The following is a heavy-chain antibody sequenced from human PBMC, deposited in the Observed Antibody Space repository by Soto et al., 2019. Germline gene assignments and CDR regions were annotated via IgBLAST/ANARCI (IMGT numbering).Heavy chain of an antibody. CDR3: AIRYSSSSKYFHH. J-gene: IGHJ1*01. D-gene: IGHD6-13*01. Sequence: QVQLQQWGAGLLKPSETLSLTCGVYGGSCSDYYWSWIRQPPGKGLEWIGEISHSGSTNYNPSLKSRITISVDTSKNPFSLKLSSVTAADTAVYYCAIRYSSSSKYFHHWGQGTLVTVSS. V-gene: IGHV4-34*01. CDR2: ISHSGST. CDR1: GGSCSDYY.